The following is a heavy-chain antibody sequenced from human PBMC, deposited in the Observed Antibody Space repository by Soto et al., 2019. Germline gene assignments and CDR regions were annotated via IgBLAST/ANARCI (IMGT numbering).Heavy chain of an antibody. J-gene: IGHJ4*02. CDR1: GFTLSSYT. Sequence: QEQIVESGGGVVQPGRSLRLSCAASGFTLSSYTMHWVRQAPGKGLEWVAVISYDGSNKYYADSVKGRFTISRDNSKNTLYLQMNSLRAEDTAGYYCASSFDWLWVKNWGQGTLVTVSS. D-gene: IGHD3-9*01. V-gene: IGHV3-30-3*01. CDR3: ASSFDWLWVKN. CDR2: ISYDGSNK.